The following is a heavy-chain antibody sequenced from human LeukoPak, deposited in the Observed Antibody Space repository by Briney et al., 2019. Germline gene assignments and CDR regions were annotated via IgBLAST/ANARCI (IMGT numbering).Heavy chain of an antibody. CDR3: AREVAVAGNYFDY. Sequence: SETLSLTCTVSGGSISSGGYYWSWIRQPPGKGLEWIGYIYHSGSTYYNPSLKSRVTISVDRSKNQFSLKLSSVTAADTAVYYCAREVAVAGNYFDYWGQGTLVTVSS. CDR2: IYHSGST. CDR1: GGSISSGGYY. J-gene: IGHJ4*02. V-gene: IGHV4-30-2*01. D-gene: IGHD6-19*01.